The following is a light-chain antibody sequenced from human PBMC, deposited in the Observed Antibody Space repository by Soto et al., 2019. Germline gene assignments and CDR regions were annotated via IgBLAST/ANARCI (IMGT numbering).Light chain of an antibody. V-gene: IGKV2D-29*01. Sequence: DIVITQTPLSLSVIPGQPASISCKSGQSLLHSNGRTYLYWYLQKPGQPPQLLIYEVSNRFSGVPDRFSGSGSGTDFPLKISRVAAEDVGVYYCVQSLEFPITLGQGTRLEIK. CDR1: QSLLHSNGRTY. CDR3: VQSLEFPIT. J-gene: IGKJ5*01. CDR2: EVS.